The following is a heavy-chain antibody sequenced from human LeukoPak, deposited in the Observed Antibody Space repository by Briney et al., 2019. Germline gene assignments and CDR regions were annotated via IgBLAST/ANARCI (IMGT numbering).Heavy chain of an antibody. J-gene: IGHJ4*02. D-gene: IGHD3-22*01. CDR3: GIRDTSDYYVF. V-gene: IGHV3-23*01. CDR2: TGSNGVT. CDR1: GFTFRTYA. Sequence: PGGSLRLSCTGSGFTFRTYAFSWVCQAPGKGLEWVSATGSNGVTYYADSVKGRFTISRDNSKNALYLQMNGLRADDTAVYSCGIRDTSDYYVFWGQGTLVTVSS.